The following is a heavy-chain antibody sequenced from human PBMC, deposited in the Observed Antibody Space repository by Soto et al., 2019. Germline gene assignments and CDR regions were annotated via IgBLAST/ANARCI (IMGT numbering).Heavy chain of an antibody. CDR3: AREFDAGDFGLDL. J-gene: IGHJ6*02. CDR1: GYTFTGYY. V-gene: IGHV1-2*02. D-gene: IGHD2-21*01. Sequence: QVQQVQSGPEVQKPGASVKVSCKASGYTFTGYYIHWVRRAPGQGLEWMGWISPHSGVTNYAQRFQGRVPFTTATAVNTAYMELRWLRAGDTAFYFCAREFDAGDFGLDLWGQGTTVTVSS. CDR2: ISPHSGVT.